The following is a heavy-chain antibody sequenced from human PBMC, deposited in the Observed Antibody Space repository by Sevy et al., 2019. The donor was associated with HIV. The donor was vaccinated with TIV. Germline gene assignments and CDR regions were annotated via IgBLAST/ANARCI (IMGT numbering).Heavy chain of an antibody. CDR3: AGENAWGRGYS. Sequence: ASETLSLTCTVSGGSTTSLYWNWIRQPPGKGLEWIANIYYNGHINYNPSLKSRVTLSLDTSKNQFSLRLSSVTAADTAMYYCAGENAWGRGYSWGQGTLVTVSS. D-gene: IGHD1-26*01. CDR1: GGSTTSLY. V-gene: IGHV4-59*08. J-gene: IGHJ4*02. CDR2: IYYNGHI.